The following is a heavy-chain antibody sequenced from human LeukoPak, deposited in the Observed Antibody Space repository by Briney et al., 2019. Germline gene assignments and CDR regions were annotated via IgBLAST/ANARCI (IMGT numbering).Heavy chain of an antibody. CDR3: ARVDGSPDY. J-gene: IGHJ4*02. V-gene: IGHV1-8*03. CDR2: VNTKSGNT. CDR1: GYSFTRYD. Sequence: EASVKVSCKSSGYSFTRYDINWVRQATGQGLKWLGWVNTKSGNTGSAQNFQGRVTITRDTSISTAYMELSSLRFEDTAVYYCARVDGSPDYWGQGTLVTVSS. D-gene: IGHD2-15*01.